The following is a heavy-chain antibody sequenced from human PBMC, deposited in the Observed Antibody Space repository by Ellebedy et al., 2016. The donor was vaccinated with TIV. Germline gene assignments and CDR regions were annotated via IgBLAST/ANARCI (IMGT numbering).Heavy chain of an antibody. CDR2: INPSGGST. Sequence: ASVKVSCXASGYTFTSYYMHWVRQAPGQGLEWMGIINPSGGSTSYAQKFQGRVTMTRDTSTSTVYMELSSLRSEDTAVYYCARDIVVVPAAIKSDKPHDAFDIWGQGTMVTVSS. CDR1: GYTFTSYY. V-gene: IGHV1-46*01. CDR3: ARDIVVVPAAIKSDKPHDAFDI. J-gene: IGHJ3*02. D-gene: IGHD2-2*01.